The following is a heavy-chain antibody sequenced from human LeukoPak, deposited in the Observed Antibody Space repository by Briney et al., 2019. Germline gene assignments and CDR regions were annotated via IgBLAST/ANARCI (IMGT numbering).Heavy chain of an antibody. Sequence: SETLSLTCTVSGGSISSYYWSWIRQPPGKGLEWIGYIYYSGSTSYNPSLKSRVTISVDTSKNQFSLKLSSVTAADTAVYYCASLFGYSGYGMDVWGQGTTVTVSS. V-gene: IGHV4-59*08. CDR3: ASLFGYSGYGMDV. CDR1: GGSISSYY. D-gene: IGHD6-13*01. J-gene: IGHJ6*02. CDR2: IYYSGST.